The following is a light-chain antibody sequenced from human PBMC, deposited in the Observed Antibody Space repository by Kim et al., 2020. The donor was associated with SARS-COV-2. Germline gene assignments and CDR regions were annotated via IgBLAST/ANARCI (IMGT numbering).Light chain of an antibody. J-gene: IGLJ2*01. Sequence: QSITISCTGTSSDVGGYNYVSWYQQHPGKAPKLMIYDVSNRPSGVSNRFSGSKSGNTASLTISGLQAEDEAHYYCSSYTSSSTLVFGGGTQLTVL. CDR3: SSYTSSSTLV. V-gene: IGLV2-14*03. CDR1: SSDVGGYNY. CDR2: DVS.